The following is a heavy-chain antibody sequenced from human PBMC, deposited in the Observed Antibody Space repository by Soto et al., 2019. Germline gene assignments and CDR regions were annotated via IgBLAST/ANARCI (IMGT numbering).Heavy chain of an antibody. CDR1: GFTFSSYG. CDR2: IWYDGSNK. CDR3: ARDIRIAARLKYYYYMDD. D-gene: IGHD6-6*01. J-gene: IGHJ6*03. Sequence: QVQLVESGGGVVQPGRSLRLSCAASGFTFSSYGMHWVRQAPGKGLEWVAVIWYDGSNKYYADSVKGRFTISRDTFTNTLYLKMNSLRVEDTAVDYCARDIRIAARLKYYYYMDDWGKGTTVTVSS. V-gene: IGHV3-33*01.